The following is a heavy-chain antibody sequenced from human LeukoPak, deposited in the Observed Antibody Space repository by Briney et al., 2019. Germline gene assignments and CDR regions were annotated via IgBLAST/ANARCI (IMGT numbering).Heavy chain of an antibody. CDR1: GGPISSGDYY. CDR2: MYYSGST. Sequence: SETLSLTCTVSGGPISSGDYYWSWIRQPPGKGLEWIAYMYYSGSTYYNPSLKSRVTMSADTSKNQHSLKLSSVTAADTAVYYCARPYYYDSRMESWGQGILVTVSS. J-gene: IGHJ5*02. D-gene: IGHD3-22*01. V-gene: IGHV4-30-4*01. CDR3: ARPYYYDSRMES.